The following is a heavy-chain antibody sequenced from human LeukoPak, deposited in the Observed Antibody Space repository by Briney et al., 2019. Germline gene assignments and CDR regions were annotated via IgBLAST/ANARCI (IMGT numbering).Heavy chain of an antibody. CDR3: ARDLMGIAYRGAFYY. CDR2: ISSSSSYI. Sequence: GGSLRLSCAASGFPFSSYSMNCVRHAPGEGLEWVSSISSSSSYIYYADSVKGRFTISRDNAKNSLYLQMNSLRAEDTAVYYCARDLMGIAYRGAFYYWGQGTLVTVSS. V-gene: IGHV3-21*04. D-gene: IGHD6-13*01. CDR1: GFPFSSYS. J-gene: IGHJ4*02.